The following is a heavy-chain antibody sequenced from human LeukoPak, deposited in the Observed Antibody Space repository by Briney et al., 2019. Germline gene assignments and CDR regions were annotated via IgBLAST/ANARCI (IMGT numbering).Heavy chain of an antibody. V-gene: IGHV4-59*08. CDR1: GGSISSYY. J-gene: IGHJ3*02. CDR3: AIADIVVVPAAVEGAFDI. Sequence: KPSETLSLTCTVSGGSISSYYWSWIRQPPGKGLEWIGYIYYSGSTNYNPSLKSRVTISVDTSKNQFSLKLSSVTAADTAVYYCAIADIVVVPAAVEGAFDIWGQGTMVTVSS. D-gene: IGHD2-2*01. CDR2: IYYSGST.